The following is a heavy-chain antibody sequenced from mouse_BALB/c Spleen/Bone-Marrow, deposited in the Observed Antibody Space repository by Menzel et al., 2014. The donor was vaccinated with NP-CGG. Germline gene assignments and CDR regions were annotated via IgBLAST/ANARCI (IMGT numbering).Heavy chain of an antibody. CDR2: ISSGSSAI. CDR3: ARGNVNLLFDY. CDR1: GFTFSYFG. Sequence: EVQLVESGGGLVQPGGPRKLSCAASGFTFSYFGMHWVRPAPEKGLEWVAFISSGSSAIYYADTVKGRFTISRDNPKNTLFLQMTSLRSEDTAMYYCARGNVNLLFDYWGQGTTLTVSS. D-gene: IGHD2-1*01. J-gene: IGHJ2*01. V-gene: IGHV5-17*02.